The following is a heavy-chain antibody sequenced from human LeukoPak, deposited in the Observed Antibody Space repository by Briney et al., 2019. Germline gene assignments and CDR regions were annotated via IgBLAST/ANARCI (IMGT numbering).Heavy chain of an antibody. V-gene: IGHV1-2*02. Sequence: ASVKVSCKASGYTFTGYYMHWVRQAPGQGLEWMGWINPNSGGTNYAQKLQGRVTMTTDTSTSTAYMELRSLRSDDTAVYYCARVTYYYDSSGYRVFDYWGQGTLATVSS. D-gene: IGHD3-22*01. CDR3: ARVTYYYDSSGYRVFDY. CDR2: INPNSGGT. J-gene: IGHJ4*02. CDR1: GYTFTGYY.